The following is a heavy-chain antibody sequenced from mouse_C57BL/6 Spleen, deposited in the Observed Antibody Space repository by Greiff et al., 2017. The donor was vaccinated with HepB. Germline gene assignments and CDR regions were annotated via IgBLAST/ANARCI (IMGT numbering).Heavy chain of an antibody. V-gene: IGHV1-39*01. CDR3: ARGPDGSSYRAMDY. Sequence: EVQGVESGPELVKPGASVKISCKASGYSFTDYNMNWVKQSNGKSLEWIGVINPNYGTTSYNQKFKGKATLTVDQSSSTAYMQLNSLTSEDSAVYYCARGPDGSSYRAMDYWGQGTSVTVSS. CDR2: INPNYGTT. D-gene: IGHD1-1*01. J-gene: IGHJ4*01. CDR1: GYSFTDYN.